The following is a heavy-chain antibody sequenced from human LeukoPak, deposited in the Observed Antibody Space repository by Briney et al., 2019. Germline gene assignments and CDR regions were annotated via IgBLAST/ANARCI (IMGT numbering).Heavy chain of an antibody. J-gene: IGHJ4*02. Sequence: AGGSLRLSCAASGFTFGNAWMTWVRQAPGKGLEWVAFIRYDGSKKYYADSVKGRFTISRDNSKNTLYLQMNSLRAEDTAMYYCANGPHYNILTGFYKVRSHLDYWGQGTLVTVSS. D-gene: IGHD3-9*01. V-gene: IGHV3-30*02. CDR3: ANGPHYNILTGFYKVRSHLDY. CDR1: GFTFGNAW. CDR2: IRYDGSKK.